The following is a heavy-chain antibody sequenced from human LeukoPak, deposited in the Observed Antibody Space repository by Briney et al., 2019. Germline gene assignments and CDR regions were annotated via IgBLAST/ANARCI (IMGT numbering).Heavy chain of an antibody. CDR3: ARAGYYYYGMDV. CDR2: IYYSGST. CDR1: GGSINSYY. Sequence: SETLSLTCTVSGGSINSYYWSWIRQPPGKGLEWIGYIYYSGSTNYNPSLKSRVTISVDTSKNQFSLKLSSVTAADTAVYYCARAGYYYYGMDVWGQGTTVTVSS. J-gene: IGHJ6*02. V-gene: IGHV4-59*01.